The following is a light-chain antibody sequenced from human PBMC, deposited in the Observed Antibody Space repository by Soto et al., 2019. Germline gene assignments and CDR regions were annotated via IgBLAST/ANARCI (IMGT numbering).Light chain of an antibody. V-gene: IGKV1-5*03. CDR2: KAS. J-gene: IGKJ1*01. CDR1: QTISSS. Sequence: DIQMTQSPSMLSASVGDRVTITCRAIQTISSSLAWYQQKPGKAPKLLIYKASSLESGVPSRFRGSGSGTEFTLTISGLQPDDFATYYCQQYNSYWTFGQGTKVEIK. CDR3: QQYNSYWT.